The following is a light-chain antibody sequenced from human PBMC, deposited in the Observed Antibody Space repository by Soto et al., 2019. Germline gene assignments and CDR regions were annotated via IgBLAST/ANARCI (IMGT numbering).Light chain of an antibody. J-gene: IGKJ2*01. V-gene: IGKV3-15*01. CDR1: QSVASN. CDR3: QQYHNWPPQYT. Sequence: EIVMTQSPASLSVSPGDGATLSCRASQSVASNVAWYQQKPGQGRRLLIHGASTRAVGVPARCSGSGSGTDFTLTIRSLQSEDFAVYYCQQYHNWPPQYTFGQGTKLQIK. CDR2: GAS.